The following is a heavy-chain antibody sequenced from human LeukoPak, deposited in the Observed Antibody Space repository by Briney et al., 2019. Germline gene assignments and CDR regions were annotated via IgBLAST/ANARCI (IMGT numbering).Heavy chain of an antibody. CDR3: ARALNYYYGSGSYSVFDY. V-gene: IGHV4-59*01. CDR1: GGSISSYY. D-gene: IGHD3-10*01. J-gene: IGHJ4*02. CDR2: IYYSGST. Sequence: PSETLSLTXTVSGGSISSYYWSWIWQPPGKGLEWIGYIYYSGSTNYNPSLKSRVTISVDTSKNQFSLKLSSVTAADTAVYYCARALNYYYGSGSYSVFDYWGQGTLVTVSS.